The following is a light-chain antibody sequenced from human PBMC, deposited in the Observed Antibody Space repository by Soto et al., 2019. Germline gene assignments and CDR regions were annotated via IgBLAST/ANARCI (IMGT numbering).Light chain of an antibody. CDR2: EDF. CDR1: SSDIGSYNL. CDR3: CSYAGSSTWV. J-gene: IGLJ3*02. Sequence: QSALTQPASVSGSPGQSVTISCTGTSSDIGSYNLVSWYQHHPGKAPKLIIHEDFKRPSGVSNRLSGSKSGNTASLTLSGLQAEDEADYYCCSYAGSSTWVFGGGTKLTVL. V-gene: IGLV2-23*01.